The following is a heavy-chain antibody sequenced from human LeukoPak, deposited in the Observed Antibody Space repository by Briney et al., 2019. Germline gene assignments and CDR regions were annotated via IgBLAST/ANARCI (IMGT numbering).Heavy chain of an antibody. CDR2: IYTGVTT. J-gene: IGHJ5*02. CDR3: TTDFHWFDP. V-gene: IGHV3-53*01. Sequence: PGGSLRLSCADSGFTVSSNYMSWVRQAPGKGLEWVSVIYTGVTTYYADSVKGRFTISRDNSKNTLYLQMNSLRAEDTAVYYCTTDFHWFDPWGQGTLVTVSS. D-gene: IGHD3-3*01. CDR1: GFTVSSNY.